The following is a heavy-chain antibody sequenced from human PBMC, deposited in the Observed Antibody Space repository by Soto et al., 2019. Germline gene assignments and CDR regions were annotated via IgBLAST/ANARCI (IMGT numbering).Heavy chain of an antibody. D-gene: IGHD5-12*01. CDR2: ISYDGSNK. Sequence: PGGSLRLSCAASGFTFSSYGMHWVRQAPGKGLEWVAVISYDGSNKYYADSVKGRFTISRDNSKNTLYLQMNSLRAEDTAVYYCAKNSGYDFPFDYWGQGTLVTV. V-gene: IGHV3-30*18. CDR3: AKNSGYDFPFDY. CDR1: GFTFSSYG. J-gene: IGHJ4*02.